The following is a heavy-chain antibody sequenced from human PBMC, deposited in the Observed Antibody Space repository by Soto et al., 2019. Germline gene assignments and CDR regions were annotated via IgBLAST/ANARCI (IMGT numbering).Heavy chain of an antibody. CDR2: IYYSGST. V-gene: IGHV4-59*12. CDR3: ARIIGRSYFDY. CDR1: GGSISSYY. J-gene: IGHJ4*02. D-gene: IGHD3-10*01. Sequence: ASETLSLTCTVSGGSISSYYWSWIRQPPGKGLEWIGYIYYSGSTNYNPSLKSRVTISVDTSKNQFSLKLSSVTAADTAVYYCARIIGRSYFDYWGQGTLVTGSS.